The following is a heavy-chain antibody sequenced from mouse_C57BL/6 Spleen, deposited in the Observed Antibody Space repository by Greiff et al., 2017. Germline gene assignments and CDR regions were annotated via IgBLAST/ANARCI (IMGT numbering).Heavy chain of an antibody. CDR3: ARGGGTGFAY. CDR2: IDPSDSYT. Sequence: VQLQQPGAELVMPGASVKLSCKASGYTFTSYWMHWVKQRPGQGLEWIGEIDPSDSYTNYNQKFKGKSTLTVDKSSSTAYMQLSSLTSEDSAVYYCARGGGTGFAYWGQGTLVTVSA. V-gene: IGHV1-69*01. J-gene: IGHJ3*01. D-gene: IGHD4-1*01. CDR1: GYTFTSYW.